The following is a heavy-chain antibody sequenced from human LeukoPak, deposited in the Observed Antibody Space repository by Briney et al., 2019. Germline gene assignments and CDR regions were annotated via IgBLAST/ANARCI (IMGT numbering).Heavy chain of an antibody. CDR3: ARDRGRAGGSYFGAFDI. Sequence: SETLSLTCTVSGGSISSYCWSWIRQPPGKGLEWIGYIYYSGSTNYNPSLKSRVTISVDTSKNQFSLKLSSVTAADTAVYYCARDRGRAGGSYFGAFDIWGQGTMVTVSS. V-gene: IGHV4-59*01. CDR1: GGSISSYC. D-gene: IGHD1-26*01. J-gene: IGHJ3*02. CDR2: IYYSGST.